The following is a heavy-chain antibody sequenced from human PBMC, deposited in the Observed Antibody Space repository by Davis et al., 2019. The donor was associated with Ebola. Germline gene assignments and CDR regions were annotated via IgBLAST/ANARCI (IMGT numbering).Heavy chain of an antibody. Sequence: ASVKVSCKASGYTFTSYAMHWVRQAPGQRLEWMGWINAGNGNTKYSQKFQGRVTITRDTSASTAYMELSSLRSEDTAVYYCARDSWDFRASWYSPSGYWGQGTLVTVSS. J-gene: IGHJ4*02. CDR2: INAGNGNT. V-gene: IGHV1-3*01. D-gene: IGHD2-15*01. CDR3: ARDSWDFRASWYSPSGY. CDR1: GYTFTSYA.